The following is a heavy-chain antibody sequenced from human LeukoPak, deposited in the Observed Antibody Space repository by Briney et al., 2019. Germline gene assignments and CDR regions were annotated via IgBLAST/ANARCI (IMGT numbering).Heavy chain of an antibody. V-gene: IGHV3-53*01. Sequence: PGGSLRLSCTVSGFTVSSNSMSWVRQAPGKGLEWVSFIYSGTTHYSDSVKGRFTISRDNSKNTLYLQMNSLRAEDTAVYYCARDDYGGRGEFDYWGQGALVTVSS. D-gene: IGHD4-23*01. CDR1: GFTVSSNS. CDR2: IYSGTT. CDR3: ARDDYGGRGEFDY. J-gene: IGHJ4*02.